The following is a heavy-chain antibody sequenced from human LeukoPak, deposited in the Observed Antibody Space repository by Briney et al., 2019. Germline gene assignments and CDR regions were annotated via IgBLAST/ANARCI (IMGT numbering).Heavy chain of an antibody. Sequence: SETLSLTCTVSGGSVSSGSYYWSWIRQPPGKGLEWIGYIYYSGSTNYNPSLKSRVTISVDTSKNQFSLKLTSVTAADTAVYYCARYARYSGSVNWFDPWGQGTLVTVSS. V-gene: IGHV4-61*01. CDR3: ARYARYSGSVNWFDP. CDR2: IYYSGST. J-gene: IGHJ5*02. D-gene: IGHD1-26*01. CDR1: GGSVSSGSYY.